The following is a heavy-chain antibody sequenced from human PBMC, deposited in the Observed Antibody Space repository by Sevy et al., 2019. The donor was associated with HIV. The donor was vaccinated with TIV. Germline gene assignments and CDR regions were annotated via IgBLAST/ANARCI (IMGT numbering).Heavy chain of an antibody. D-gene: IGHD6-13*01. CDR2: ISSSGSTI. Sequence: GGSLRLSCAASGFTFSDYYMSWIRQAPGKGLGWGSYISSSGSTIYYADYVKGRLTNSRDNSKNSLYLQMNRLRAEDMAVYYCARDKKSGWQQLIGLGGTYFDYWGQGTLVTVSS. V-gene: IGHV3-11*04. J-gene: IGHJ4*02. CDR1: GFTFSDYY. CDR3: ARDKKSGWQQLIGLGGTYFDY.